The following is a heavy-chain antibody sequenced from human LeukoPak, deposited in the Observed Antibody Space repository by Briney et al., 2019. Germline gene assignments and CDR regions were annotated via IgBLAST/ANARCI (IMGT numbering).Heavy chain of an antibody. D-gene: IGHD3-22*01. J-gene: IGHJ4*02. CDR3: ARQVRSGYYPFDY. CDR1: GYTFTSCY. CDR2: INPNSGGT. V-gene: IGHV1-2*02. Sequence: ASVKVSCKASGYTFTSCYMHWVRQAPGQGLEWMGWINPNSGGTNYAQKFQGRVTMTRDTSISTAYMELSRLRSDDTAVYYCARQVRSGYYPFDYWGQGTLVTVSS.